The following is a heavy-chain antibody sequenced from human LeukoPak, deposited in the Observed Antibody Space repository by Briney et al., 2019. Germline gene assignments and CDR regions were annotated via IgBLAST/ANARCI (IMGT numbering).Heavy chain of an antibody. CDR3: ARGDYGDYYFDC. D-gene: IGHD4-17*01. CDR1: GFTFSSYD. Sequence: GGSLRLSCAASGFTFSSYDMHWVRQGTGKGLEWVSGIVNVGDRYYAGSVKGRFTISRENAKNSVCLQMNSLRAEDTAVYYCARGDYGDYYFDCWGQGTLVTVSS. J-gene: IGHJ4*02. V-gene: IGHV3-13*01. CDR2: IVNVGDR.